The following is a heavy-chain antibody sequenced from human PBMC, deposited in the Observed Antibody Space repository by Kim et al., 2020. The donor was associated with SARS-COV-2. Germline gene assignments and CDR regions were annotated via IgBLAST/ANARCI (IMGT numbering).Heavy chain of an antibody. V-gene: IGHV3-64D*09. J-gene: IGHJ6*02. CDR1: GFTFSSYA. D-gene: IGHD6-6*01. CDR3: VKAIEYSSSSGLYYYYGMDV. Sequence: GGSLRLSCSASGFTFSSYAMHWVRQAPGKGLEYVSAISSNGGSTYYADSVKGRFTISRDNSKNMLYLQMSSLRAEDTAVYYCVKAIEYSSSSGLYYYYGMDVWGQGTTVTVSS. CDR2: ISSNGGST.